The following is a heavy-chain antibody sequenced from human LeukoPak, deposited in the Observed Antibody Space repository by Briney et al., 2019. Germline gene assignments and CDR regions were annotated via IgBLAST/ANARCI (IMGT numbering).Heavy chain of an antibody. V-gene: IGHV1-18*01. Sequence: ASVKVSCKASGYTFTSYGISWVRQAPGQGLEWMGWISAYNGNTNYARKLQGRVTMTTDTSTSTAYMELRSLRSDDAAVYYCARERGDHDAFDIWGQGTMVTVSS. CDR1: GYTFTSYG. J-gene: IGHJ3*02. CDR2: ISAYNGNT. CDR3: ARERGDHDAFDI.